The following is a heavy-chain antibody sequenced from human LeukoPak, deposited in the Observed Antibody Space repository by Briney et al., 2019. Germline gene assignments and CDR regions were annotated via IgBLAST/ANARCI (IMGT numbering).Heavy chain of an antibody. CDR1: GYFITNGYF. CDR2: IYHTGTT. V-gene: IGHV4-38-2*01. Sequence: SETLSLTCVVSGYFITNGYFWGWIRQPPGKGLEWIGNIYHTGTTYYNPSLQSRVTISVDTSKNQFTLNLSSVTATDTAVYFCARHYTLVTAPGAYYMDVWGKGTTVTVSS. D-gene: IGHD6-13*01. J-gene: IGHJ6*03. CDR3: ARHYTLVTAPGAYYMDV.